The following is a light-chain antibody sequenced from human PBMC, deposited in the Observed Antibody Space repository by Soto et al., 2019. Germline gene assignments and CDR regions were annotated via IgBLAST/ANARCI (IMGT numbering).Light chain of an antibody. CDR3: SSYGGYNNVV. CDR1: SSDVGGYNY. CDR2: EVN. J-gene: IGLJ1*01. V-gene: IGLV2-8*01. Sequence: SGLTQPPSASGSPGQSVTISCTGTSSDVGGYNYVSWFQQHPGKAPKLIIHEVNQRPSGVPDRFSGSKSGNTASLTVSGLQAEDEGTYYCSSYGGYNNVVFGTGTKVTV.